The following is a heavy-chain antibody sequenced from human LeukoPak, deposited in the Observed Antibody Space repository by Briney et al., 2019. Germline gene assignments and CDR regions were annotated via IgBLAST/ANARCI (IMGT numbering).Heavy chain of an antibody. Sequence: PSETLSLTCAVYGGSFSGYYWSWIRQPPGKGLEWIGEINHSGSTNYNPSLKSRVTISVDTSKNQFSLKLSSVTAADTAVHYCARFENGMNVWGQGTTVTVSS. CDR1: GGSFSGYY. D-gene: IGHD3-9*01. CDR3: ARFENGMNV. J-gene: IGHJ6*02. CDR2: INHSGST. V-gene: IGHV4-34*01.